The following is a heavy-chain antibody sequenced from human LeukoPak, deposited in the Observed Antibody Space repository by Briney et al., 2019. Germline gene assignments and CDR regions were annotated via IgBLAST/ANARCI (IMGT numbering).Heavy chain of an antibody. Sequence: GGSLRLSCAASGFTFSDYYMSWIRQAPGKGLEWVSYISSSGSTIYYADSVKGRFTISRDNAKNSLYLQMNSLRAEDTAVYYCASCAVTTSDYYYYCMDVWGQGTTVTVSS. CDR1: GFTFSDYY. CDR2: ISSSGSTI. D-gene: IGHD4-17*01. CDR3: ASCAVTTSDYYYYCMDV. V-gene: IGHV3-11*01. J-gene: IGHJ6*02.